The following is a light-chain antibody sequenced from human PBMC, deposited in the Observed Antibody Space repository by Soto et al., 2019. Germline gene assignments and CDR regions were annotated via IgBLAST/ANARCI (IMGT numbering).Light chain of an antibody. CDR1: QGINND. CDR3: LHHNSIPLA. Sequence: DIQMTQSPSAMSASVGNRVTITCRASQGINNDLVWFHQKPGKVPKRLISAASSLQGGVPSRFSGSGFGTEFTLTISNLQPEDFATYYCLHHNSIPLAFGGGTKVDMK. J-gene: IGKJ4*01. CDR2: AAS. V-gene: IGKV1-17*03.